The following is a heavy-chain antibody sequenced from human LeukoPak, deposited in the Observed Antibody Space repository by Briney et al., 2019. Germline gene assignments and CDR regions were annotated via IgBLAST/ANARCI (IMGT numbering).Heavy chain of an antibody. J-gene: IGHJ4*02. CDR3: ASPSNIYGDYVRYTFDY. CDR1: GGTFSSYA. V-gene: IGHV1-69*13. CDR2: IIPIFGTA. D-gene: IGHD4-17*01. Sequence: AASVKVSCKASGGTFSSYAISWVRQAPGQGLEWMGGIIPIFGTANYAQKFQGRVTITADGSTSTAYMELSSLRSEDTAVYYCASPSNIYGDYVRYTFDYWGQGTLVTVSS.